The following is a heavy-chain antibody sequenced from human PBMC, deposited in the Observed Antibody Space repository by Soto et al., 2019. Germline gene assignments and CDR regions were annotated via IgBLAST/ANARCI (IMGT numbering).Heavy chain of an antibody. CDR2: VSPPFRTS. D-gene: IGHD3-10*01. J-gene: IGHJ6*02. CDR1: GVSFNNNG. Sequence: QVQLVQSGAEVKKPGSSVKVSCKTSGVSFNNNGIGWVRQAPGHGLEWMGGVSPPFRTSNYARKFQGRISITADASTGTDKKELSSLTSEDTAQYYCARVLYYGSGSYSPYGMDVWGQGTTVTVSS. CDR3: ARVLYYGSGSYSPYGMDV. V-gene: IGHV1-69*01.